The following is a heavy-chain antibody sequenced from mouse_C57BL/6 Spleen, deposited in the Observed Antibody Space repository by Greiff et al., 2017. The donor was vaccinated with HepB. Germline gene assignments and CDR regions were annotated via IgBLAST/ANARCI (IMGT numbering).Heavy chain of an antibody. Sequence: EVQVVESGPELVKPGASVKISCKASGYSFTDYNMNWVKQSNGKSLEWIGVINPNYGTTSYNQKFKGKATLTVDQSSSTAYMQLNSLTSEDSAVYYCARPHITTVGGYYAMDYWGQGTSVTVSS. CDR1: GYSFTDYN. CDR2: INPNYGTT. D-gene: IGHD1-1*01. V-gene: IGHV1-39*01. CDR3: ARPHITTVGGYYAMDY. J-gene: IGHJ4*01.